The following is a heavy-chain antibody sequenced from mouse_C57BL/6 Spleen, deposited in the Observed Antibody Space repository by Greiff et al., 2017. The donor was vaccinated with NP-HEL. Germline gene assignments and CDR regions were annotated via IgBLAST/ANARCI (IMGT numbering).Heavy chain of an antibody. J-gene: IGHJ4*01. CDR2: ISYDGSN. CDR3: ARLYYDVDY. V-gene: IGHV3-6*01. Sequence: EVQLVESGPGLVKPSQSLSLTCSVTGYSITSGYYWYWIRQFPGNKLEWMGYISYDGSNNYNPSLKNRISITRDTSKSQFFLKLNSETTDGTTTYYCARLYYDVDYWGQGTSVTVAS. CDR1: GYSITSGYY.